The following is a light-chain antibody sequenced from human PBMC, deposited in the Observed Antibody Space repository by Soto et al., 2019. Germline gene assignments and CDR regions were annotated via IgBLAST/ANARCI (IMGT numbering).Light chain of an antibody. CDR2: EVS. Sequence: QSALTQPPSASGSPGQSVTISCTGSSSDVGGYNYVSWYQHHPGKAPKLMIYEVSERPSGVPDRFSGSKSGNTASLTVSGRQADDEADYYCSSYAGSNNLVFGGGTKLTVL. CDR3: SSYAGSNNLV. V-gene: IGLV2-8*01. CDR1: SSDVGGYNY. J-gene: IGLJ2*01.